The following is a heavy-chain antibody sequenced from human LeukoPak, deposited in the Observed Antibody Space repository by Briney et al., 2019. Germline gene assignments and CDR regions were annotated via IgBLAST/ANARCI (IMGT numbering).Heavy chain of an antibody. CDR3: AKDMVSSSWHESNWFDP. CDR2: ISWNSGSI. Sequence: PGRSLRLSCAASGFTFDDYAMHWVRQAPGKGLEWVSGISWNSGSIGYADSVKGRFTISRDNAKNSLYLQMNSLRAEDTALYYCAKDMVSSSWHESNWFDPWGQGTLVTVSS. J-gene: IGHJ5*02. D-gene: IGHD6-13*01. CDR1: GFTFDDYA. V-gene: IGHV3-9*01.